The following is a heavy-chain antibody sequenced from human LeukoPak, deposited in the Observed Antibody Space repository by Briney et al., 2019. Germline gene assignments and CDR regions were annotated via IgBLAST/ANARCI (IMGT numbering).Heavy chain of an antibody. Sequence: GGSLRLSCAASGFTFSSYAMHWVRQAPGKGLEWVAVISYDGSNKYYADPVKGRFTISRDNSKNTLYLQMNSLRAEDTAVYYCARAPYYDFWSGYYGPDYWGQGTLVTVSS. CDR1: GFTFSSYA. D-gene: IGHD3-3*01. CDR2: ISYDGSNK. CDR3: ARAPYYDFWSGYYGPDY. V-gene: IGHV3-30-3*01. J-gene: IGHJ4*02.